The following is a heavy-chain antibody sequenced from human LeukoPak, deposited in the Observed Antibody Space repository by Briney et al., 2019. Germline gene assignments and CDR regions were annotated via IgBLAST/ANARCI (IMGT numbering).Heavy chain of an antibody. CDR1: GFTFSSYS. V-gene: IGHV3-21*04. CDR2: ISSSSSYI. J-gene: IGHJ6*04. CDR3: AELGITMIGGV. Sequence: GGSLRLSCAASGFTFSSYSMNWVRQAPGKGLEWVSSISSSSSYIYYADSVKGRFTVSRDNSKNTLYVQMKSLRAEDTAVYYCAELGITMIGGVWGKGTTVTVSS. D-gene: IGHD3-10*02.